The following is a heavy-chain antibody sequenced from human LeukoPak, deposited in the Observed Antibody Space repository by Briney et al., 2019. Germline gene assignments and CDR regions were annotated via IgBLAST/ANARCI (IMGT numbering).Heavy chain of an antibody. Sequence: ASVKVSCKASGYTFTSYAMNWVRQAPGQGLEWMGWINTNTGNPTYAQGFTGRFVFSLDTSVSTAYLQISSLKAEDTAVYYCARGPKRYGSGSYYGMDVWGQGTTVTVSS. CDR2: INTNTGNP. CDR1: GYTFTSYA. V-gene: IGHV7-4-1*02. CDR3: ARGPKRYGSGSYYGMDV. J-gene: IGHJ6*02. D-gene: IGHD3-10*01.